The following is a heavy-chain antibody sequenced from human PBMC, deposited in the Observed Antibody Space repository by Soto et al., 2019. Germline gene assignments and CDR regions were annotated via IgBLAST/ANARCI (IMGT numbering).Heavy chain of an antibody. CDR3: AREDSGENRYYFNL. Sequence: EVQLVESGGGLVKPGASLRLSCAASGFTLSTYSMNWVRQAPGKGLEWVSSSRSTTNYMNYADSVKGRFTISRDNAKNSLYLQMNSLRAEDTAVYYCAREDSGENRYYFNLWGQGTLVTVSS. J-gene: IGHJ4*02. D-gene: IGHD4-17*01. CDR1: GFTLSTYS. V-gene: IGHV3-21*01. CDR2: SRSTTNYM.